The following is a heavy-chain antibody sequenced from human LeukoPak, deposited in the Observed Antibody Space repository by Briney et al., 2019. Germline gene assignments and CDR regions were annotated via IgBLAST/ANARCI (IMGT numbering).Heavy chain of an antibody. CDR2: IYPGDSDT. D-gene: IGHD5-18*01. Sequence: GESLKISCKGSGYSFSTYWIGWVRQIPGKGLEWMGIIYPGDSDTRYSPSFQGQVTISADKSITTAYLQWSSLKASDTAMYYCARRRTAMGASEYWGQGTLVTASS. CDR3: ARRRTAMGASEY. J-gene: IGHJ4*02. CDR1: GYSFSTYW. V-gene: IGHV5-51*01.